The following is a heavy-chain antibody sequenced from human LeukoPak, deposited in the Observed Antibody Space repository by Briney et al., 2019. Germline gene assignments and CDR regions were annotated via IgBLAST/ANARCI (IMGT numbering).Heavy chain of an antibody. J-gene: IGHJ4*02. CDR2: IYTSGST. CDR3: ASSRGLRLGELSYYFDY. V-gene: IGHV4-61*02. CDR1: GVSISSGSYY. D-gene: IGHD3-16*02. Sequence: SQTLSLTCTVSGVSISSGSYYWSWLRQPAGKGLEWIGRIYTSGSTNYNPSLKSRVTISVDTSKNQFSLKLSSVTAADTAVYYCASSRGLRLGELSYYFDYWGQGTLVTVSS.